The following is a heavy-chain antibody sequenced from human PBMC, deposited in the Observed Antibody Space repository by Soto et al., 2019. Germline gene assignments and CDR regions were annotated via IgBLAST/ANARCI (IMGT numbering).Heavy chain of an antibody. CDR2: IIPIFGTA. CDR1: GGTFSSYA. D-gene: IGHD5-12*01. Sequence: SVKVSCKASGGTFSSYAISWVRQAPGQGLEWVGGIIPIFGTANYAQKFQGRVTITADESTSTAYMELSSLRSEDTAVYYCARGNHRWLQLWYFDLWGRGTLVTVSS. V-gene: IGHV1-69*13. CDR3: ARGNHRWLQLWYFDL. J-gene: IGHJ2*01.